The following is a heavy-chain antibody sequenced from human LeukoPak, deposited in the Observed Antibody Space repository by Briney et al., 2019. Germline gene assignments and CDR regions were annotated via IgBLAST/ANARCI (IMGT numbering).Heavy chain of an antibody. D-gene: IGHD2-2*01. CDR3: ARGPDIVVIPIVDDSFDI. CDR2: IGSNSKYI. J-gene: IGHJ3*02. Sequence: PGGSLRLSCAASGFTFSSYSLNWVRRAPGRGLEWVSSIGSNSKYIYYADSAKGRFTTSRDTATNSLYLQMNSLRAEDTAVYYCARGPDIVVIPIVDDSFDIWGQGTMVTVSS. V-gene: IGHV3-21*01. CDR1: GFTFSSYS.